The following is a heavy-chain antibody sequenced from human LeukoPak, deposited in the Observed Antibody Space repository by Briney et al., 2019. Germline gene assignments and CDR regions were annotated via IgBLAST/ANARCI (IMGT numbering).Heavy chain of an antibody. J-gene: IGHJ4*02. V-gene: IGHV3-23*01. CDR2: ISGSGGST. Sequence: GGSLRLSCAASGFTFSSYAMSWVRQAPGKGLEWVSAISGSGGSTYYADSVKGRFTISRDNSKNTLYLQMNSLRADDTAVYYCARDHRYSGTTGDYWGQGTLVTVSS. D-gene: IGHD1-26*01. CDR3: ARDHRYSGTTGDY. CDR1: GFTFSSYA.